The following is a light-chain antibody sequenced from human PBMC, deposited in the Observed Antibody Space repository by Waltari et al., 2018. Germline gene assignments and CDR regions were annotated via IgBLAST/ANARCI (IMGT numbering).Light chain of an antibody. J-gene: IGLJ2*01. CDR3: AAWDDSLSGRV. CDR2: RNN. Sequence: QSVLTQPPSASGTPGQRVTIPCSGRRSNLGSNYVYWYQQLPGTAPKLLIYRNNQRPSGVPDRFSGSKSGTSASLAISGLRSEDEADYYCAAWDDSLSGRVFGGGTKLTVL. V-gene: IGLV1-47*01. CDR1: RSNLGSNY.